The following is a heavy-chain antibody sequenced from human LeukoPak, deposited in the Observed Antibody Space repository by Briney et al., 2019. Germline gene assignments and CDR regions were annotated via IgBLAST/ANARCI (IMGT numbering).Heavy chain of an antibody. V-gene: IGHV3-23*01. CDR3: AKAAVASWYFDL. CDR1: RFTSSSYA. Sequence: EGSLRLSCAASRFTSSSYAMSWVRQAPGKGLEWVSAISGSSSNTYYADSGKGRFTISRDNSKNTVYLQMNSLRAEDTAVYYCAKAAVASWYFDLWGRGTLVTVSS. D-gene: IGHD2-21*01. J-gene: IGHJ2*01. CDR2: ISGSSSNT.